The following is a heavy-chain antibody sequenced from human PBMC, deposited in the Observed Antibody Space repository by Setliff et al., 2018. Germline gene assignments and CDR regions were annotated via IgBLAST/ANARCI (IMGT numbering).Heavy chain of an antibody. D-gene: IGHD3-22*01. CDR2: INPSGGRT. Sequence: ASVKVSCKASGYTFINYYMHWVRQAPGQGLEWMGTINPSGGRTTYAQKLQGRVTITADESTSTVYMELSSLRSDDTALYYCAREEGYYYDSTDYYYYMDVWGKGTTVTVSS. CDR3: AREEGYYYDSTDYYYYMDV. CDR1: GYTFINYY. V-gene: IGHV1-46*01. J-gene: IGHJ6*03.